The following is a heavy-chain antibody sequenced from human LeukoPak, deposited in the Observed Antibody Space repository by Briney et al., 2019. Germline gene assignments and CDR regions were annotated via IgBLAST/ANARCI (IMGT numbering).Heavy chain of an antibody. D-gene: IGHD6-19*01. CDR1: GFTFSSYG. J-gene: IGHJ4*02. Sequence: GGSLRLSCAASGFTFSSYGMHWVRQAPGKGLEWVAVISYDGSNKYYADSVKGRFTISRDNSKNTLYLQMNSLRAEDTAVYYCAKDSPGYSSFDYWGQGTLVTVSS. V-gene: IGHV3-30*18. CDR2: ISYDGSNK. CDR3: AKDSPGYSSFDY.